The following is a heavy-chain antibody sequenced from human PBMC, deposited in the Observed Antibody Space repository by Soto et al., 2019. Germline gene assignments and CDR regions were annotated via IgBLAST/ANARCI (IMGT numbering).Heavy chain of an antibody. V-gene: IGHV3-30-3*01. D-gene: IGHD3-22*01. CDR3: ARVSMIVVDTLYGMDV. CDR1: GFTFSSYA. J-gene: IGHJ6*02. CDR2: ISYDGSNK. Sequence: QVQLVESGGGVVQPGRSLRLSCAASGFTFSSYAMHWVRQAPGKGLEWVAVISYDGSNKYYADSVKGRFTISRDNSKNTLYLQMNSLRAEDTAVYYCARVSMIVVDTLYGMDVWGQGTTVTVSS.